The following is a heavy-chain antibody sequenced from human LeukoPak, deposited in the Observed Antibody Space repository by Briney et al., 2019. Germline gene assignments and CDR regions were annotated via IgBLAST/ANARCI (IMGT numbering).Heavy chain of an antibody. CDR3: ARAQLNTDYHFWSGSQYYFDS. J-gene: IGHJ4*02. CDR2: ISSSSYI. CDR1: GFTFSSYS. D-gene: IGHD3-3*01. Sequence: GGSLRLSCAASGFTFSSYSMNWVRQAPGKGLEWVSSISSSSYIYYADSVKGRFTISRDNAKNSLYLEMNSLRVEDTAVYYCARAQLNTDYHFWSGSQYYFDSWGQGTLVTVSS. V-gene: IGHV3-21*01.